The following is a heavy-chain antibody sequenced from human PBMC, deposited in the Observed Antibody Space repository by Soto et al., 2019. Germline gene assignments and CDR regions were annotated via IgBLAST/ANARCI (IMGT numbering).Heavy chain of an antibody. CDR1: GGSISSYY. CDR2: FYPSGKT. J-gene: IGHJ6*02. D-gene: IGHD6-25*01. V-gene: IGHV4-4*07. Sequence: QVQLQESGPGLVKPSETLSLTCTVSGGSISSYYWCWIRQPAGKGLAWIGLFYPSGKTNFSPSLKSRPTMSADTSRNQFSLNLTSVTAADTAVYYCARCGLDYGMDVWGQGTTVTVSS. CDR3: ARCGLDYGMDV.